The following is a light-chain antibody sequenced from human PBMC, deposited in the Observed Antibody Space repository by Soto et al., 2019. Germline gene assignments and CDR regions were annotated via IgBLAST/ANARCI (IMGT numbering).Light chain of an antibody. CDR3: SSYTSSSGV. J-gene: IGLJ2*01. CDR1: SSDVGGYNY. Sequence: QSALTQPASVSRSPGQSITISCTGTSSDVGGYNYVSWYQQHPGKAPKLMIYDVSNRPSGVSNRFSGSKSGNTASLTISGLQAEDEADYYCSSYTSSSGVFGGGTKLTVL. CDR2: DVS. V-gene: IGLV2-14*01.